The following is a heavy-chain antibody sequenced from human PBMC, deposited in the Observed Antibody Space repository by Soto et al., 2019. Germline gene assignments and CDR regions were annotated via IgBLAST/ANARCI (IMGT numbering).Heavy chain of an antibody. CDR3: ASDPDHGDYWGYFFES. V-gene: IGHV1-2*02. J-gene: IGHJ4*02. D-gene: IGHD4-17*01. CDR1: GYTFAAYY. Sequence: QVQLVQSGAEVKKPGASVKVSCKTSGYTFAAYYIHWIRQAPGQGLEWMGWINPTSGGTVYAQNFQDGVTVPRDTSISTAYMELRRLNSDDTAVYSCASDPDHGDYWGYFFESWGQGTTVTVSS. CDR2: INPTSGGT.